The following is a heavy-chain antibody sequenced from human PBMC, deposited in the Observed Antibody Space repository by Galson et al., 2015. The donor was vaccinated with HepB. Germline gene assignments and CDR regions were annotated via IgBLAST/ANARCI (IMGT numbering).Heavy chain of an antibody. J-gene: IGHJ4*02. V-gene: IGHV3-48*04. CDR2: ISSSSTTI. D-gene: IGHD2-15*01. CDR1: TFIFSTYS. Sequence: SLRLSCAASTFIFSTYSMNWVRQAPGRGLEWVSYISSSSTTIYYADSVKGRFTISRDNAKNSLYLRMNSLRAEDTVVYYCVFLRGHDLKPLDYWGQGNLVTVSS. CDR3: VFLRGHDLKPLDY.